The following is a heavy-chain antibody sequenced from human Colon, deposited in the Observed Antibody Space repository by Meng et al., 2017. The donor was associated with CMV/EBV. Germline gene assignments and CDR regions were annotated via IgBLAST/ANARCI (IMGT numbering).Heavy chain of an antibody. CDR2: ISYSGST. V-gene: IGHV4-61*01. CDR3: ARGGKIISSSDNDKWFDD. D-gene: IGHD3-16*01. Sequence: ESLKISCTISVGSVNGGSNYWSWIRRPPGQGLEWIGYISYSGSTHYNPSLKCRVTMSVALSKKQISLKVSSVTAADTAVYYCARGGKIISSSDNDKWFDDWGQGTLVTVSS. J-gene: IGHJ5*02. CDR1: VGSVNGGSNY.